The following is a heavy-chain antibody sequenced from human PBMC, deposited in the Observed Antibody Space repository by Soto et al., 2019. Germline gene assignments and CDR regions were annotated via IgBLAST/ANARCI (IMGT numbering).Heavy chain of an antibody. D-gene: IGHD3-16*01. Sequence: QVHLVDSGGGMVQPGRSLSLSCAASGFSFSSSAMHWVRQAPDKGLEWVAIISYDGSQKYYADSVKGRFTISRDNSKNTLSLQMNSLRAEDTAVYFCAKDRGRWLKLGYFDYWGQGTLVTVSS. CDR1: GFSFSSSA. CDR3: AKDRGRWLKLGYFDY. J-gene: IGHJ4*02. CDR2: ISYDGSQK. V-gene: IGHV3-30*04.